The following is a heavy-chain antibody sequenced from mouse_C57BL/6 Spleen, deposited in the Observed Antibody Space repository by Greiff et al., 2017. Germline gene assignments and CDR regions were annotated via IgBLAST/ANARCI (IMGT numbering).Heavy chain of an antibody. Sequence: QVQLQQSGAELVRPGASVTLSCKASGYTFTDYEMHWVKQTPVHGLEWIGAIDPETGGTAYNQKFKGKAILTADKSSSTAYMELRSLTSEDSAVYDSTRSGGNSLAWFAYWGQGTLVTVSA. J-gene: IGHJ3*01. V-gene: IGHV1-15*01. CDR1: GYTFTDYE. CDR2: IDPETGGT. CDR3: TRSGGNSLAWFAY. D-gene: IGHD2-1*01.